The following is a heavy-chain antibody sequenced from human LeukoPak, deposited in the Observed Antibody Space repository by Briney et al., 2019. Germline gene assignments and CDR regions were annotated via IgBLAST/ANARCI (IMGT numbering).Heavy chain of an antibody. CDR1: GGSISSHY. CDR3: ATIKRESIYGYFDF. D-gene: IGHD5-18*01. V-gene: IGHV4-59*11. CDR2: LLDSVNT. J-gene: IGHJ4*02. Sequence: SETLSLTCTVSGGSISSHYWSWIRQPPGKGLEWIAYLLDSVNTKDNPSLNSRLTLSADTSKNQFSLRLSSVTAADTAVYYCATIKRESIYGYFDFWGQGIKVTVSS.